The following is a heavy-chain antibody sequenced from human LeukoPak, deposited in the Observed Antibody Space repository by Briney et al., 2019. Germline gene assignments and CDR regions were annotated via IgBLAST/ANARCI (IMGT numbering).Heavy chain of an antibody. CDR1: GFTFSIYG. D-gene: IGHD2-15*01. CDR3: ASEVIVVVVAATPHAFDI. V-gene: IGHV3-30*02. CDR2: IRYEGRNK. J-gene: IGHJ3*02. Sequence: GGSLRLSCAPSGFTFSIYGMHWVRQAPGKGLEWVAVIRYEGRNKYYADSVKGRFTISRDNSKTTLYLQMNSLRAGDTAVYYCASEVIVVVVAATPHAFDIWGQGTMVTVSS.